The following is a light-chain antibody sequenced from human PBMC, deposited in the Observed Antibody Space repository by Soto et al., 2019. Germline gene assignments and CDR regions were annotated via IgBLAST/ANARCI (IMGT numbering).Light chain of an antibody. CDR2: EVS. Sequence: QSVLTQPASVSGSPGQSITISCTGTSSDVGGYNYVYWYQQHPGKAPKLMIYEVSNRPSGVSNRFSGYKSGNTASLTISGLQAEDEADYYCSSYTSSSTLVVFGGGTKLTVL. V-gene: IGLV2-14*01. J-gene: IGLJ2*01. CDR1: SSDVGGYNY. CDR3: SSYTSSSTLVV.